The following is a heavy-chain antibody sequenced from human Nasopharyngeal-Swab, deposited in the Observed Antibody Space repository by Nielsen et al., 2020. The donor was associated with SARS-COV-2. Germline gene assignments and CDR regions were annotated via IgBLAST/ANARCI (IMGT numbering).Heavy chain of an antibody. CDR3: AKDLLAYDILTGYSS. CDR1: GFTFSSYA. CDR2: ISGSGGST. J-gene: IGHJ4*02. V-gene: IGHV3-23*01. D-gene: IGHD3-9*01. Sequence: GGSLRLSCAASGFTFSSYAMSWVRQAPGKGLEWVSAISGSGGSTYYADSVKGRFTISRDNSKNTLYLQMNSLRAEDTAVYYCAKDLLAYDILTGYSSWGQGTLVTVLL.